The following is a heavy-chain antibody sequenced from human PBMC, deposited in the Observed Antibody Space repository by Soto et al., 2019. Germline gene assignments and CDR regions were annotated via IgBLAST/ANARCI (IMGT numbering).Heavy chain of an antibody. CDR2: ISWESGSI. V-gene: IGHV3-9*01. D-gene: IGHD3-22*01. CDR3: ARPTYYYDSSGPPAY. CDR1: GFNFDDYA. J-gene: IGHJ4*02. Sequence: PGGSLRLSCAASGFNFDDYAMHWVRQIPGKGLEWVSGISWESGSIGYADSVKGRFSISRDNAKNSLYLQMNSLRAEDTAFYYCARPTYYYDSSGPPAYWGQGTLVTVS.